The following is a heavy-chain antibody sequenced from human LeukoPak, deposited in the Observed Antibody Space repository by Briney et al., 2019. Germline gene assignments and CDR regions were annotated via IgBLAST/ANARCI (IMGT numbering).Heavy chain of an antibody. V-gene: IGHV3-7*03. CDR2: IKQDGSEK. D-gene: IGHD3-10*01. CDR3: ARTSITMVRGVIIEVFDY. J-gene: IGHJ4*02. Sequence: GGSLRLSCAASGFTFSSYWMSWVRQAPGKGLEWVANIKQDGSEKYYVDSVKGRFTISRDNAKNSLYLQMNSLRAEDTAVYYCARTSITMVRGVIIEVFDYWGQGTLVTASS. CDR1: GFTFSSYW.